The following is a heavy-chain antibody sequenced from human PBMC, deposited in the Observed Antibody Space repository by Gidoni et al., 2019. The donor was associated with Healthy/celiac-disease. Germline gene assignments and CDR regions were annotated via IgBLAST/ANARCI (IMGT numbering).Heavy chain of an antibody. D-gene: IGHD6-13*01. J-gene: IGHJ4*02. CDR3: AKDIESIAAAGLDY. CDR2: ISWNSGSI. Sequence: EVQLVESGGGLVQTGRSLRLSCAAAGFTFDDYAMHGVRQAPGKGLEWVSGISWNSGSIGYADSVKGRFTISRDNAKNSLYLQMNSLRAEDTALYYCAKDIESIAAAGLDYWGQGTLVTVSS. V-gene: IGHV3-9*01. CDR1: GFTFDDYA.